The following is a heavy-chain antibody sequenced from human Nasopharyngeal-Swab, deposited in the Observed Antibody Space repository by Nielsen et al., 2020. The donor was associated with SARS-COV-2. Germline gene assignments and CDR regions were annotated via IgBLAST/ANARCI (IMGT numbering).Heavy chain of an antibody. D-gene: IGHD2-15*01. CDR3: ARDVGGRDNY. CDR2: IDTDGTIT. J-gene: IGHJ4*02. V-gene: IGHV3-74*01. Sequence: GGSLRLSCVASGVTFSTYWMHWVRQPPGKGLLWVSRIDTDGTITDYADSVKGRFTISRDNAKNTLYLQMNSLRAEDTAVYYCARDVGGRDNYWGQGALVTVSS. CDR1: GVTFSTYW.